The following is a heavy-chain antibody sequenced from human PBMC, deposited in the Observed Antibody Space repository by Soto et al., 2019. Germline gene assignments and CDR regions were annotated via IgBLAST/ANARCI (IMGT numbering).Heavy chain of an antibody. Sequence: GESLKISCKGSGYSFAGYWIAWVRQTPGRGLEWMGMIYPGDSDIRYNPSFRGRVTISADKSITSAFVQWGSLKASDSAIYYCARFRAPRRQLISMSFHLWGLGTLVTVSS. J-gene: IGHJ4*03. D-gene: IGHD6-13*01. CDR3: ARFRAPRRQLISMSFHL. CDR2: IYPGDSDI. CDR1: GYSFAGYW. V-gene: IGHV5-51*01.